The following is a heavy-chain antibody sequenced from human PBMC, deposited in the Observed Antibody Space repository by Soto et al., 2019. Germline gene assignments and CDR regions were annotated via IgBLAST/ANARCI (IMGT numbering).Heavy chain of an antibody. CDR1: GGTFSSYA. CDR3: ARVEALTSYSGSYHY. V-gene: IGHV1-69*12. CDR2: VIPIFGTA. D-gene: IGHD1-26*01. Sequence: QVQLVQSGAEVKKPGSSVKVSCKASGGTFSSYAISWVRQAPGQGLEWMGGVIPIFGTANYTQKFQGRVTITADESTSTAYMELSSLRSEDTAVYYCARVEALTSYSGSYHYWGQGTLVTVSS. J-gene: IGHJ4*02.